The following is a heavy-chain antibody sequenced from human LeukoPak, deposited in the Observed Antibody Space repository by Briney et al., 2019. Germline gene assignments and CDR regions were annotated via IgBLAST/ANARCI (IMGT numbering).Heavy chain of an antibody. D-gene: IGHD6-6*01. CDR1: GFTFSSYG. Sequence: GGSLRLSCAASGFTFSSYGMHWVRQAPGKGLEWVAFIRYDGSNKYYADSVKGRFTISRDNSKNTLYLQMNSLRAEDTAVYYCAKDKGIAALPDAFDIWGQGTMVTVSS. J-gene: IGHJ3*02. CDR2: IRYDGSNK. CDR3: AKDKGIAALPDAFDI. V-gene: IGHV3-30*02.